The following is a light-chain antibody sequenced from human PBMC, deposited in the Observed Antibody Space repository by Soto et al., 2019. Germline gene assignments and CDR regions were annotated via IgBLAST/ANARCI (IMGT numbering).Light chain of an antibody. CDR1: QTISSW. CDR3: QHYNSYSEA. J-gene: IGKJ1*01. Sequence: DVQMTQSPSTLSGSVGDRVTITCRASQTISSWLAWYQQKPGKAPKLLIYKASTLKSGVPSRFSSSGSGTEFTLTISSLQPDDFATYYCQHYNSYSEAFGQGTKVDTK. CDR2: KAS. V-gene: IGKV1-5*03.